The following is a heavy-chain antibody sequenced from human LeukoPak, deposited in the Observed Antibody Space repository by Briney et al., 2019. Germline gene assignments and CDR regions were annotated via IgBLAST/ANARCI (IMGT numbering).Heavy chain of an antibody. V-gene: IGHV3-53*01. Sequence: GGSLRLSCAASGFTVSSNYMSWVRQAPGKGLEWVSVIYSGGSTYYADSVKGRFTISRDNSKNTLYLQMNSLRAEDTAVYYRASAAMGAVDYWGQGTLVTVSS. CDR3: ASAAMGAVDY. CDR1: GFTVSSNY. CDR2: IYSGGST. J-gene: IGHJ4*02. D-gene: IGHD2-2*01.